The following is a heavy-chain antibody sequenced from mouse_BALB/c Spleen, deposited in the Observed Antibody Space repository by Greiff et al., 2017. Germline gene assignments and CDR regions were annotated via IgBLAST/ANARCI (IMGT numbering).Heavy chain of an antibody. CDR3: ARTPYGNYYAMDY. D-gene: IGHD2-1*01. V-gene: IGHV5-12-2*01. J-gene: IGHJ4*01. Sequence: EVKLMESGGGLVQPGGSLKLSCAASGFTFSSYTMSWVRQTPEKRLEWVAYISNGGGSTYYPDTVKGRFTISRDNAKNTLYLQMSSLKSEDTAMYYCARTPYGNYYAMDYWGQGTSVTVSS. CDR1: GFTFSSYT. CDR2: ISNGGGST.